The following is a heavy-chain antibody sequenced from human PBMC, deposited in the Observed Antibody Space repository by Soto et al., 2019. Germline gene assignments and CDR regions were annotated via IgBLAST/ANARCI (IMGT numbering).Heavy chain of an antibody. Sequence: EVQLVESGGGLVKPGGSLRLSCAASGFTFSSYSMTWVRQAPGKGLEWVSSISSSSSYIYYADPVKGRLTITRDKAKNSLYLQMNSLRAEDTAVYSCAGGGGQHLSGYWGQGTLVTVSS. V-gene: IGHV3-21*01. J-gene: IGHJ4*02. CDR3: AGGGGQHLSGY. CDR1: GFTFSSYS. CDR2: ISSSSSYI. D-gene: IGHD6-13*01.